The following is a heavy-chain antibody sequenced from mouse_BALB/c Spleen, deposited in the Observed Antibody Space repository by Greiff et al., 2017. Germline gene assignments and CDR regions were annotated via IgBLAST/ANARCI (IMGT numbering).Heavy chain of an antibody. CDR3: ARGYGGSYEGDGMDY. J-gene: IGHJ4*01. D-gene: IGHD1-1*01. V-gene: IGHV5-6-5*01. CDR2: ISSGGST. CDR1: GFTFSSYA. Sequence: DVHLVESGGGLVKPGGSLKLSCAASGFTFSSYAMSWVRQTPEKRLEWVASISSGGSTYYPDGVKGRFTISRDNAWTILYLQMSSLMSEDTAMYYCARGYGGSYEGDGMDYWGQGTAVTVSA.